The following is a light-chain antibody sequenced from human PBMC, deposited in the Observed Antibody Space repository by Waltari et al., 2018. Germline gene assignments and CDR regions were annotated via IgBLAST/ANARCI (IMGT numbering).Light chain of an antibody. CDR3: QQYYSNLYT. Sequence: DIEMTQSPSTLSAFVGDRVTITCRASQSISSWLAWYQQIPGKAPNLLIYDASTLESGGPSRFSGSGSGTEFTLTISSLQPDDFASYYCQQYYSNLYTFGRGTKLEIK. J-gene: IGKJ2*01. CDR2: DAS. V-gene: IGKV1-5*01. CDR1: QSISSW.